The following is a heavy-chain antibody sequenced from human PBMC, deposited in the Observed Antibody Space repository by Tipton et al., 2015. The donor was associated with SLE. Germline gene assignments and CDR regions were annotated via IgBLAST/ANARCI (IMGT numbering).Heavy chain of an antibody. J-gene: IGHJ6*02. D-gene: IGHD1-26*01. CDR3: ARGGGATTYYYYYGMDV. CDR1: GGSISSYY. CDR2: IYYSGST. Sequence: TLSLTCPVSGGSISSYYWSWIRQPPGKGLEWIGYIYYSGSTNYNPSLKSRVTISVDTSKNQFSLKLSSVTAADTAVYYCARGGGATTYYYYYGMDVWGQGTTVTVSS. V-gene: IGHV4-59*01.